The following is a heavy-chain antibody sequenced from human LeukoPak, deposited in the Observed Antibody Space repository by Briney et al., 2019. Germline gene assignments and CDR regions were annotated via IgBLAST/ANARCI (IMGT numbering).Heavy chain of an antibody. D-gene: IGHD6-13*01. CDR3: ARDLAPGSSSSPSFDY. CDR1: GGSISSSNW. Sequence: SETLSLTCAASGGSISSSNWWSWVRQPPGKGLEWIGEIYHSGSTNYNPSLKSRVTISVDKSKNQFSLKLSSVTAADTAVYYCARDLAPGSSSSPSFDYWGQGTLVTVSS. J-gene: IGHJ4*02. CDR2: IYHSGST. V-gene: IGHV4-4*02.